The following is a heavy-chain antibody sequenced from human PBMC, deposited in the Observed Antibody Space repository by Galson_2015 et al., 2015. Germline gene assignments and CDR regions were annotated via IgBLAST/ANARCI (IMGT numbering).Heavy chain of an antibody. Sequence: SLRLSCAASGFTFSSYGMHWVRQAPGKGLEWVAVIWYDGSTKYYADPVKGRFTISRDISKNTLYLQMNILRAEDTAVYYCARGVVVVPAAISDRHFDAFDIWGQGTMVTVSS. CDR1: GFTFSSYG. V-gene: IGHV3-33*01. J-gene: IGHJ3*02. CDR2: IWYDGSTK. D-gene: IGHD2-2*02. CDR3: ARGVVVVPAAISDRHFDAFDI.